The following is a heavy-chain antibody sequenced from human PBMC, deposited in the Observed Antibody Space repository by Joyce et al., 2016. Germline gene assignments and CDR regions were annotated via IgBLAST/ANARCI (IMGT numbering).Heavy chain of an antibody. Sequence: QVQLQQSGPGLVKPSQTLSLTCAISGDSVSSDSGAWNWIRQSPSRGLEWLGRTYYRSKWYNDYAESVKSRITIKPDTSKNQFSLQLNSVTPEDTALYFCARTGLISSVDRGYFDYWGQGTLVTVSS. CDR3: ARTGLISSVDRGYFDY. CDR2: TYYRSKWYN. CDR1: GDSVSSDSGA. J-gene: IGHJ4*02. V-gene: IGHV6-1*01. D-gene: IGHD3-16*01.